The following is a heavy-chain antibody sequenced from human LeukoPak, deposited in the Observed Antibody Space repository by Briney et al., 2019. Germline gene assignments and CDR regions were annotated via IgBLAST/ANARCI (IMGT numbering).Heavy chain of an antibody. D-gene: IGHD3-10*01. V-gene: IGHV1-8*01. CDR2: MNPNSGNT. CDR3: ARAIKAARVRFDYYYMDV. CDR1: GYTFTSYD. Sequence: GASVKVSCKASGYTFTSYDINWVRQAPGQGLEWKGWMNPNSGNTGYAQKFQGRVTMTRNTSISTAYMELSSLRSEDTAVYYCARAIKAARVRFDYYYMDVWGKGTTVTVSS. J-gene: IGHJ6*03.